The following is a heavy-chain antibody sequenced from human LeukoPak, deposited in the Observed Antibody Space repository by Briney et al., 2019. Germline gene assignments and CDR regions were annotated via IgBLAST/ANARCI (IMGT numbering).Heavy chain of an antibody. J-gene: IGHJ6*02. CDR3: TRDGRPAAIYYGMDV. D-gene: IGHD2-2*01. V-gene: IGHV3-49*04. Sequence: PGRCPRHSSTDPGFTPADSTISCVPPGPGKRVWRVGFTRSKAYVATTECAASVKGRFTVSRVDSKSIAYLQMNSLKTEDTAVYYCTRDGRPAAIYYGMDVWGQGTTVTVSS. CDR1: GFTPADST. CDR2: TRSKAYVATT.